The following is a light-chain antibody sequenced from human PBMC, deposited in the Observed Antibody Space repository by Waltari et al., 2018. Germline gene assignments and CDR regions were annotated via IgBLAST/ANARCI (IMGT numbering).Light chain of an antibody. CDR1: GSNIRAGYD. CDR3: QSYDISLGGVV. J-gene: IGLJ2*01. V-gene: IGLV1-40*01. CDR2: ENN. Sequence: QSVLTQPPSVSGAPGQRVTISCTGSGSNIRAGYDVLWYPPLPGNTPKVPISENNHRPPGVPAQFSASKSGTSASLAITGLQADDEADYYCQSYDISLGGVVFGGGTNLRVL.